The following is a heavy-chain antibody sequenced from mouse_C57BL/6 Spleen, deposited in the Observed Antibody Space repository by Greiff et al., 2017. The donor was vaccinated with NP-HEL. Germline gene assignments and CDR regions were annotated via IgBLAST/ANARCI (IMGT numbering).Heavy chain of an antibody. V-gene: IGHV5-17*01. J-gene: IGHJ4*01. CDR1: GFTFSDYG. CDR3: ARHYAMEY. Sequence: EVKVVESGGGLVKPGGSLKLSCAASGFTFSDYGMNWVRQAPEKGLEWVAYISSGSSTIYYADTVKGRVTISRDNAKNTLFLQMNSLRSEDTAMYYCARHYAMEYWGQGASVTVST. CDR2: ISSGSSTI.